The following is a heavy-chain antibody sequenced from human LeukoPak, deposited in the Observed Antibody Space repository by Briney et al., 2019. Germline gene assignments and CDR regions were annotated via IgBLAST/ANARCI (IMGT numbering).Heavy chain of an antibody. Sequence: SETLSLTCTISGYSISSGYYWGWIRQPPGKGLEWIGSIYHSGSTYYNPSLKSRVTISLDTSENQFSLKLSSVTAADTAVYYCARGASAFDIWGQGTMVTVSS. CDR1: GYSISSGYY. CDR2: IYHSGST. J-gene: IGHJ3*02. CDR3: ARGASAFDI. V-gene: IGHV4-38-2*02.